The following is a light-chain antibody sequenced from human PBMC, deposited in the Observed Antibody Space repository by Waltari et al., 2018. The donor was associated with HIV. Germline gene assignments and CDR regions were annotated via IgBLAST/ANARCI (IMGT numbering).Light chain of an antibody. V-gene: IGLV3-1*01. Sequence: SYELTQPPSVSVSPGQTASITCSGDQLGAKFASWYQQRPGQSPVMVIFQDTERPSGIPERFSGSNSGNSATQTISGTQTFDEADYFCQAWDNTTPIFGGGTKLTVL. CDR2: QDT. CDR1: QLGAKF. J-gene: IGLJ2*01. CDR3: QAWDNTTPI.